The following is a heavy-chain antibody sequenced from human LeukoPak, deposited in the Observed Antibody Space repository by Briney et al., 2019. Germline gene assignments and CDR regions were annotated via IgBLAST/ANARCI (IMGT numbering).Heavy chain of an antibody. CDR1: GFTFSSYG. J-gene: IGHJ4*02. CDR2: ISSDGSIT. Sequence: GRSLRLSCAASGFTFSSYGMHWVRQAPGKGLEWVAVISSDGSITSYADSMKGRLTISRDNSKNTLYLQMNSLRAEDTAVYYCARGPRPKSYVYSWRQGTLVTVSS. V-gene: IGHV3-30*03. CDR3: ARGPRPKSYVYS.